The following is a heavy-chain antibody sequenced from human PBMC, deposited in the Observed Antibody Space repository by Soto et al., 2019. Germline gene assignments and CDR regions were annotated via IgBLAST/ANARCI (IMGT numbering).Heavy chain of an antibody. Sequence: PSETLSLTCIFSGGSISSNSYSLGWIRQPPGKGLEWIGTLYSSRDTYYNPSLKSRVTISADTSQNQFSLDLTSVTATDTAVYFCARHPGYCSGGSCNGQYTLDVWGQGTTVTVSS. J-gene: IGHJ6*02. D-gene: IGHD2-15*01. V-gene: IGHV4-39*01. CDR1: GGSISSNSYS. CDR3: ARHPGYCSGGSCNGQYTLDV. CDR2: LYSSRDT.